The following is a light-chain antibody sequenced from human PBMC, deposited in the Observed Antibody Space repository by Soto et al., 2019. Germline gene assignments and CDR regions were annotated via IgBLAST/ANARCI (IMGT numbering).Light chain of an antibody. J-gene: IGKJ4*01. Sequence: IVLTQSPDTLSLSAGERATLSCRASQSVGTFLAWYQQKPGQAPRILISHASNRATGIPHRFSGSGSGTDFTLTIDSLEPEDFGVDYCHQRSDWPLTCGGGTKVETK. CDR3: HQRSDWPLT. CDR2: HAS. CDR1: QSVGTF. V-gene: IGKV3-11*01.